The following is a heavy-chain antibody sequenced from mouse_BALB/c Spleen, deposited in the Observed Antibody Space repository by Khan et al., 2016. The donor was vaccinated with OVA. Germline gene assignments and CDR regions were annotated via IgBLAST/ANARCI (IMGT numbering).Heavy chain of an antibody. Sequence: EVELVESGGDVVKPGGSLKLSCAASGFTFSTYGMSWVRQTPDKRLEWVATVSTGGHYTYYPDTVKGRFTISRDNAKDTLYLQVSNLKSEDTAMFYCSRLAYFYDSEGFAYWGQGTLVTVSA. CDR3: SRLAYFYDSEGFAY. J-gene: IGHJ3*01. D-gene: IGHD1-1*01. CDR2: VSTGGHYT. V-gene: IGHV5-6*01. CDR1: GFTFSTYG.